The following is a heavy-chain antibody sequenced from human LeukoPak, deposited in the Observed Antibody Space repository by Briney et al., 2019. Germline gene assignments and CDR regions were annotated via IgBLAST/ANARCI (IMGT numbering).Heavy chain of an antibody. D-gene: IGHD5-12*01. CDR3: ARSPPPGEKSGYLPSGYYHYMDV. J-gene: IGHJ6*03. Sequence: PGGSLRLSCAASGFTFSSYGMHWVRQAPGKGLEWVAVISYDGSNKYYADSVKGRFTISRGNAKSSLYLQMNSLRADDTALYYCARSPPPGEKSGYLPSGYYHYMDVWGKGTTVTVSS. V-gene: IGHV3-30*03. CDR2: ISYDGSNK. CDR1: GFTFSSYG.